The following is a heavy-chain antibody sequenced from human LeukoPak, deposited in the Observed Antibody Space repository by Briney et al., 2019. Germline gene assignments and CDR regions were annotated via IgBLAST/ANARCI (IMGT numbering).Heavy chain of an antibody. V-gene: IGHV4-61*02. CDR3: ARTVAYYYDSSGYLGTYYFDY. CDR2: IYTSGST. D-gene: IGHD3-22*01. J-gene: IGHJ4*02. Sequence: PSQTLSLTCTVSGGSISSGSYYWSWIRRPAGKGLEWIGRIYTSGSTNYNPSLKSRVTISVDTSKNQFSLKLSSVTAADTAVYCCARTVAYYYDSSGYLGTYYFDYWGQGTLVTVSS. CDR1: GGSISSGSYY.